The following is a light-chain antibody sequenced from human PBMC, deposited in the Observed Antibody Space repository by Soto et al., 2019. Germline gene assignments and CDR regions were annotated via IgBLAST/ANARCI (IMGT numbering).Light chain of an antibody. V-gene: IGKV3-11*01. J-gene: IGKJ5*01. CDR2: GAS. CDR3: QQRDSWPIT. CDR1: QSVDSY. Sequence: EIVLTQSPASLSLSPGERATLSCRASQSVDSYLVWYQQKPGQAPRLLLFGASIRATGIPARFSGSGSGTDFTLTINSLEPDDFAVYYCQQRDSWPITFGQGTRLEIK.